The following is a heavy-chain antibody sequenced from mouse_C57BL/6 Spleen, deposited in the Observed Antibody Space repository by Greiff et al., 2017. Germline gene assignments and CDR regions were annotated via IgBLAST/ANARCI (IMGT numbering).Heavy chain of an antibody. CDR2: ISSGSSTI. V-gene: IGHV5-17*01. J-gene: IGHJ1*03. CDR1: GFTFSDYG. CDR3: ARSGELGPWYFDV. Sequence: EVHLVESGGGLVKPGGSLKLSCAASGFTFSDYGMHWVRQAPEKGLEWVAYISSGSSTIYYADTVKGRFTISRDNAKNTLFLQMTSLRSEDTAMYYCARSGELGPWYFDVWGTGTTVTVSS. D-gene: IGHD4-1*01.